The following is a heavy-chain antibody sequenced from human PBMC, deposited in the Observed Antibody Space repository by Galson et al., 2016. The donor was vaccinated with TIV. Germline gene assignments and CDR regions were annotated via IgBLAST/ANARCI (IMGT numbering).Heavy chain of an antibody. CDR2: IYESGTT. J-gene: IGHJ6*02. CDR3: MREGSTVTMHHYFGMDV. D-gene: IGHD4-17*01. Sequence: ETLSLPCDVSGYSIKSGYYWGWIRQPPGKGLQWIGSIYESGTTSSNPSLKSLLTVSVDTSKNQFSLKLSSVTAYDTAVYYCMREGSTVTMHHYFGMDVWGQGTSVTVSS. V-gene: IGHV4-38-2*02. CDR1: GYSIKSGYY.